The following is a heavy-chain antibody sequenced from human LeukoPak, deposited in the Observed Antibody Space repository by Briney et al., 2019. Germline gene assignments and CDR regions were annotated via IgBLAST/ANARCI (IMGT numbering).Heavy chain of an antibody. V-gene: IGHV3-48*01. J-gene: IGHJ5*02. CDR1: GFTFSSYG. D-gene: IGHD3-16*02. CDR2: ISSRSSTI. CDR3: ARDLPTGGSYRLLHWFDP. Sequence: GGSLRLSCAASGFTFSSYGMHWVRKAPGKGLEWVSYISSRSSTIYYADSVKGRFTISRDNAKNSLYLQMNSLRAEDTAVYFCARDLPTGGSYRLLHWFDPWGQGTLVTVSS.